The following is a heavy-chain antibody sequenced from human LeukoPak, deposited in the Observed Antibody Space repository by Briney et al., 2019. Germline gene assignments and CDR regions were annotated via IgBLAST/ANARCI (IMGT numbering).Heavy chain of an antibody. J-gene: IGHJ4*02. CDR2: ISGSGGST. D-gene: IGHD6-6*01. V-gene: IGHV3-23*01. Sequence: GGSLRLSCAASGFTFSSYAMSWVRQAPGKGLEWVPAISGSGGSTYYADSVKGRFTISRDNSKNTLYLQMNSLRAEDTAVYYCAKGTIAARLGSYDYWGQGTLVTVSS. CDR1: GFTFSSYA. CDR3: AKGTIAARLGSYDY.